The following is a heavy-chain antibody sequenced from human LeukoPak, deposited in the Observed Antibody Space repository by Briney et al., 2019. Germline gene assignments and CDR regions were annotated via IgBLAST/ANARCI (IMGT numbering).Heavy chain of an antibody. Sequence: GGSLRLSCAASGFTFNNYAMHWVRQAPGKGLEWVALISHDGSAPFYADSVKGRFIISKDSPQNTLYLQMNSLRPEDTAVYYCARERGGYYAEYWGQGTLVTVSS. CDR2: ISHDGSAP. D-gene: IGHD3-3*01. CDR1: GFTFNNYA. V-gene: IGHV3-30*04. CDR3: ARERGGYYAEY. J-gene: IGHJ4*02.